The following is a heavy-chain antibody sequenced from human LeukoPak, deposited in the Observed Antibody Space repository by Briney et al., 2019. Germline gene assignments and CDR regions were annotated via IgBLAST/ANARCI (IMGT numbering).Heavy chain of an antibody. Sequence: ASVKVSCKASGGTFSSYAISWVRQAPAQGLEWMGGIIPIFGTANYAQKFQGRVTITADESTSTAYMELSSLKSEDTAVYYCAGDRVGYFYYGSGSYYRGFDYWGQGTLVTVSS. V-gene: IGHV1-69*13. J-gene: IGHJ4*02. CDR3: AGDRVGYFYYGSGSYYRGFDY. D-gene: IGHD3-10*01. CDR2: IIPIFGTA. CDR1: GGTFSSYA.